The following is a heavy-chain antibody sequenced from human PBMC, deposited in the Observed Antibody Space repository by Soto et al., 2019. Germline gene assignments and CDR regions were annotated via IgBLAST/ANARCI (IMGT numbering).Heavy chain of an antibody. CDR2: IGASGAGT. V-gene: IGHV3-23*01. J-gene: IGHJ4*02. CDR1: GLTFGSYA. Sequence: GGSLRLSWAASGLTFGSYAMSWVRQAPGKGLEWVSAIGASGAGTYYADSVKGRFTISRDNSKNTLHLQMNSLRAEDTAVYYCALRKTGSYFDYWGQGTLVTVSS. D-gene: IGHD1-26*01. CDR3: ALRKTGSYFDY.